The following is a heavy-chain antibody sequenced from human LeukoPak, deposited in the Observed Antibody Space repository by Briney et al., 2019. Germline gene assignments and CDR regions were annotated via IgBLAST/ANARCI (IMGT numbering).Heavy chain of an antibody. CDR3: ARESKVVPAAGYFDY. V-gene: IGHV1-46*01. D-gene: IGHD2-2*01. CDR1: GYTFTSYY. CDR2: INPSGGST. J-gene: IGHJ4*02. Sequence: ASVKVPCKASGYTFTSYYMHWVRQAPGQGLEWMGIINPSGGSTSYAQKFQGRVTMTRDTSTSTVYMELSSLRSEDMAVYYCARESKVVPAAGYFDYWGQGTLVTVSS.